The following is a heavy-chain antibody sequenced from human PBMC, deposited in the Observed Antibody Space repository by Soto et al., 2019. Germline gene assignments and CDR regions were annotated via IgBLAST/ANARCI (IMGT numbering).Heavy chain of an antibody. CDR3: ARDCSGCSCYGSRAFDI. CDR1: GFTVSSNY. V-gene: IGHV3-66*01. Sequence: EVQLVESGGGLVQPGGSLRLSCAASGFTVSSNYMSWVRQAPGKGLAWVSVIYSGGSTYYADSVKGRFTISRDNSKNTLYVQMNSLGAEDTAVYYCARDCSGCSCYGSRAFDIWGQGTMVTVSS. D-gene: IGHD2-15*01. J-gene: IGHJ3*02. CDR2: IYSGGST.